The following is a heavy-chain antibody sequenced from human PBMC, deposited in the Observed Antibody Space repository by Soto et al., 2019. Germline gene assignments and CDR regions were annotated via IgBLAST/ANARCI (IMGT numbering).Heavy chain of an antibody. CDR3: AREDLSGSGFIDY. J-gene: IGHJ4*02. CDR2: IWYDSSHK. V-gene: IGHV3-33*01. D-gene: IGHD3-3*01. Sequence: QVQLVESGGGVVQPGRSLRLSCAASGFSFSRYGIHWVRQAPGKGLEWVAFIWYDSSHKYLADSVKGRFTISRDNSENTLYLQMNSLRAEDTAVYHCAREDLSGSGFIDYWGQGTLVTVSA. CDR1: GFSFSRYG.